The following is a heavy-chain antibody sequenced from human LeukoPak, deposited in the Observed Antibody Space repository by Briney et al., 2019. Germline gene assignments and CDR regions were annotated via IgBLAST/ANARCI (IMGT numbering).Heavy chain of an antibody. V-gene: IGHV1-69*05. D-gene: IGHD5-18*01. CDR3: ARGGDTAMTDNWFDP. CDR1: GGTFSSYA. Sequence: ASVNVSCKASGGTFSSYAISWVRQAPGQGLEWMGGIIPIFGTANYAQKFQGRVTITTDESTSTAYMELSSLRSEDTAVYYCARGGDTAMTDNWFDPWGQGTLVTVSS. J-gene: IGHJ5*02. CDR2: IIPIFGTA.